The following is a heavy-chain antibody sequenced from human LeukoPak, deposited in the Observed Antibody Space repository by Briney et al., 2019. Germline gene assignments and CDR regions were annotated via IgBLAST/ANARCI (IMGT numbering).Heavy chain of an antibody. D-gene: IGHD6-13*01. CDR2: FDSEDGKT. CDR1: GYALTELS. V-gene: IGHV1-24*01. J-gene: IGHJ6*03. CDR3: ARDPAAAAYYYMDV. Sequence: ASVKVSCKVSGYALTELSIHWVRQSPGKGLEWMGGFDSEDGKTIYAQKFQGRVTMTEETSTDTAYMDLSSLRSEDTAVYYCARDPAAAAYYYMDVWGKGTTVTVSS.